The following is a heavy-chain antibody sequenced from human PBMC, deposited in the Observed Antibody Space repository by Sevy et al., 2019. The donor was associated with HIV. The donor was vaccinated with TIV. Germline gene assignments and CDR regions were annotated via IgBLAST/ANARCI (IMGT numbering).Heavy chain of an antibody. Sequence: GSLRLSCAASGFTFSAYWMHWVRQAPGKGLEWVANINQGGSEKYYVDSVKGRFTISRDNAKNSLFLQMNSLRAEDTAVYYCARALASAASSWGQGALVTVSS. CDR3: ARALASAASS. CDR2: INQGGSEK. V-gene: IGHV3-7*01. CDR1: GFTFSAYW. J-gene: IGHJ5*02. D-gene: IGHD6-13*01.